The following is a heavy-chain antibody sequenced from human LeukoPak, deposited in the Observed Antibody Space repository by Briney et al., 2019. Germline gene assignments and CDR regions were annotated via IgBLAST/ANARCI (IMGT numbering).Heavy chain of an antibody. V-gene: IGHV3-30*02. Sequence: GGSLRLSCAASGFTFSSYAMHWVRQAPGKGLEWVAFIRYDGTNKYYAESVKGRFTISRDNSKNTLYVQMNSLRAEDTAVYYCAKGNYYDSSAYNWFDPWGQGTLVTVSS. CDR2: IRYDGTNK. CDR1: GFTFSSYA. CDR3: AKGNYYDSSAYNWFDP. D-gene: IGHD3-22*01. J-gene: IGHJ5*02.